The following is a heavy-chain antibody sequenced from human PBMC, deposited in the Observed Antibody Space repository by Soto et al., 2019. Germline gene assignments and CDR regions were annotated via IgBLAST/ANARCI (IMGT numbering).Heavy chain of an antibody. V-gene: IGHV4-4*07. Sequence: PSETLSLTCTVSGGSISSYYWSWIRQPAGKGLEWIGRIYTSGSTNYNPSLKSRVTMSVDTSKNQFSLKLSSVTAADTAVYYCVRDGSKSLRDWFDPWGQGILVTVSS. CDR3: VRDGSKSLRDWFDP. J-gene: IGHJ5*02. CDR1: GGSISSYY. CDR2: IYTSGST.